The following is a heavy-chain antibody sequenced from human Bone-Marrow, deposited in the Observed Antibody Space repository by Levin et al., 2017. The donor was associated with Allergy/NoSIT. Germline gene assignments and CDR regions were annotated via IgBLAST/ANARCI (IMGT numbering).Heavy chain of an antibody. CDR1: GFTFTSYT. CDR3: ARDPGEAGAATEADS. J-gene: IGHJ4*02. V-gene: IGHV3-21*01. Sequence: GGSLRLSCAASGFTFTSYTMNWVRQAPGKGLEWVSSISGSGNYIFYADSVKGRFTISRDNAKNSLYLLMNSLTVEDTAVYYCARDPGEAGAATEADSWGQGTLVTVSS. D-gene: IGHD2-15*01. CDR2: ISGSGNYI.